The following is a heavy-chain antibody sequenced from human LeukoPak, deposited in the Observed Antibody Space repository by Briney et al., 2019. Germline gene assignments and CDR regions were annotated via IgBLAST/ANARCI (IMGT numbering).Heavy chain of an antibody. CDR3: ATYKWIHLWSTPFDY. V-gene: IGHV3-7*01. D-gene: IGHD5-18*01. CDR1: GFTFSDYW. CDR2: IHQDGSEK. Sequence: GSLRLSCEASGFTFSDYWMSWVRQAPGKGLEWVANIHQDGSEKNYVDSVKGRFTISRGNAKKSLYLQMNSLRAEDTAVYYCATYKWIHLWSTPFDYWGQGTLVTVSS. J-gene: IGHJ4*02.